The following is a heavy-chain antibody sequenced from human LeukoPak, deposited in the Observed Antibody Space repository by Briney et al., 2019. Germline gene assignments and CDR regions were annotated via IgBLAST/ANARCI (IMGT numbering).Heavy chain of an antibody. V-gene: IGHV4-39*01. Sequence: SETLSLTCTVSGGSISSSSYYWGWIRQPPGKGLEWIGSIYYSGSTYYNPSLKSRVTISVDTSKNQFSPKLSSVTAADTAVYYCARGAGGYCSGGSCYSGDWFDPWGQGTLVTVSS. CDR3: ARGAGGYCSGGSCYSGDWFDP. CDR1: GGSISSSSYY. CDR2: IYYSGST. J-gene: IGHJ5*02. D-gene: IGHD2-15*01.